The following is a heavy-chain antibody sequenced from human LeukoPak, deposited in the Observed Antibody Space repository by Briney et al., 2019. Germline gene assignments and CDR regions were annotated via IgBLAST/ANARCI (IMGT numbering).Heavy chain of an antibody. CDR3: SRGLDSRKLGY. D-gene: IGHD3-22*01. CDR2: IHPSGML. CDR1: GASFSSGDQY. J-gene: IGHJ4*02. Sequence: PSQTLSLTCTVSGASFSSGDQYWNWIRQSPGKGLEWIGSIHPSGMLYNNPSLESRVTISIDTSKNQFSLNPNSVTAADTAVYFCSRGLDSRKLGYWGQGTLVTVSS. V-gene: IGHV4-31*03.